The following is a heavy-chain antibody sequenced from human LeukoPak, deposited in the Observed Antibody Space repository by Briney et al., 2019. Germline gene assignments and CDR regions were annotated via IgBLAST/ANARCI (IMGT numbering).Heavy chain of an antibody. D-gene: IGHD3-16*01. CDR3: AKDLIFVMRLGEFQTHFDY. J-gene: IGHJ4*02. V-gene: IGHV3-23*01. CDR1: GFTFSSYG. CDR2: ISGSGGST. Sequence: GGSLRLSCAASGFTFSSYGMHWVRQAPGKGLEWVSAISGSGGSTYYADSVKGRFTISRDNSKNTLYLQMNSLRAEDTAVYYCAKDLIFVMRLGEFQTHFDYWGQGTLVTVSS.